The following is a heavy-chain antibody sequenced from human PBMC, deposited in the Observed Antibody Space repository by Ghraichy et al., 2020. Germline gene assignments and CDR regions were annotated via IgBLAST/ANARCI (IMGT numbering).Heavy chain of an antibody. CDR2: ISSSGSTI. J-gene: IGHJ6*02. V-gene: IGHV3-11*01. Sequence: LTCAASGFTFSDYYMSWIRQAPGKGLEWVSYISSSGSTIYYADSVKGRFTISRDNAKNSLYLQMNSLRAEDTAVYYCARDYYSGYSYGYDYYYGMDVWGQGTTVTVSS. D-gene: IGHD5-18*01. CDR3: ARDYYSGYSYGYDYYYGMDV. CDR1: GFTFSDYY.